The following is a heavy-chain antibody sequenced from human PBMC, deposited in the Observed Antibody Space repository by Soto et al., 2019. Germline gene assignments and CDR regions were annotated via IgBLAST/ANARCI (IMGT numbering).Heavy chain of an antibody. V-gene: IGHV1-58*01. D-gene: IGHD1-26*01. J-gene: IGHJ3*02. CDR1: GFTFTSSA. Sequence: WASVKVSCKASGFTFTSSAVQWVRQARGQRLEWIGWIVVGSGNTNYAQKFQERVTITRDMSTSTAYMELSSLRSEDTAVYYCAADQPAGATTLDAFDIWGQGTMVTVSS. CDR2: IVVGSGNT. CDR3: AADQPAGATTLDAFDI.